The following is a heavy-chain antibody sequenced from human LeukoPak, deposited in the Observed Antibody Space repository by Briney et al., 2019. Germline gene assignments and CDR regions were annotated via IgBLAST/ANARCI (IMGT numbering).Heavy chain of an antibody. J-gene: IGHJ4*02. V-gene: IGHV1-8*01. CDR3: ARKFLGSRGYYFDY. CDR1: GYTFTSYD. Sequence: ASVKVSCKASGYTFTSYDINWVRQATGQGLEWMGWMNPNTGNTGYAQKFQGRVTMTRDASISTAYMELSSLRSDDTAVYYCARKFLGSRGYYFDYWGQGTLVTVSS. CDR2: MNPNTGNT. D-gene: IGHD3-10*01.